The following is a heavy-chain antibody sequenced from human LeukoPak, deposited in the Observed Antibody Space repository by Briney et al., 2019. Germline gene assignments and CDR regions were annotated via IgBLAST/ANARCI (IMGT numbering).Heavy chain of an antibody. CDR1: GYTFTGYY. Sequence: ASVKVSCKASGYTFTGYYMHWVRQAPGQGLEWMGRINPNSGGTNYAQKFQGRVTMTRDTSISTAYMELSRLRSDDTAVYYCARDYSRQWLGEFDYWGQGTLVTVSS. D-gene: IGHD3-10*01. CDR2: INPNSGGT. V-gene: IGHV1-2*06. J-gene: IGHJ4*02. CDR3: ARDYSRQWLGEFDY.